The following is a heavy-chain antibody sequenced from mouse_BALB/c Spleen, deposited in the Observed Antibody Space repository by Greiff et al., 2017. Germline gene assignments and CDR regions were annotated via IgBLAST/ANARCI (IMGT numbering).Heavy chain of an antibody. CDR1: GYAFSSYW. J-gene: IGHJ1*01. Sequence: VQLQQSGAELVRPGSSVKISCKASGYAFSSYWMNWVKQRPGQGLEWIGQIYPGDGDTNYNGKFKGKATLTADKSSSTAYMQLSSLTSEDSAVYFCARRAIPTATDWYFDVWGAGTTVTVSS. V-gene: IGHV1-80*01. D-gene: IGHD1-2*01. CDR3: ARRAIPTATDWYFDV. CDR2: IYPGDGDT.